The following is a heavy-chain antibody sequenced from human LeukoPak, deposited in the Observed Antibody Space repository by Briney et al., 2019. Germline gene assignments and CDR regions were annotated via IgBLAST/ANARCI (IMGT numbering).Heavy chain of an antibody. V-gene: IGHV4-39*07. CDR1: GGSIGNSTYY. J-gene: IGHJ3*02. CDR2: ISDSGNT. Sequence: SETLSLTCTVSGGSIGNSTYYWAWIRQPPGKGLEWIGTISDSGNTYSNPSLRRRFTISVYKSKNQFSLKLTSVTAADTAIYYCARPGIGGAFDIWGQGTMVTVFS. CDR3: ARPGIGGAFDI. D-gene: IGHD3-3*01.